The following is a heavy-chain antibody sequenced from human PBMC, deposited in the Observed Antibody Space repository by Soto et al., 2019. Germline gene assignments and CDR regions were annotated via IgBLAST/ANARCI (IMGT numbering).Heavy chain of an antibody. CDR3: ARAISGYVS. J-gene: IGHJ5*02. CDR2: INTGNGNT. D-gene: IGHD5-12*01. V-gene: IGHV1-3*04. CDR1: GITYTTYA. Sequence: QVQLVQSGAEVKKPGASVKVACKASGITYTTYAIHWVRQAPGQGLEWMGWINTGNGNTRYSQRFQGRVTLTTDTSASTAYMDVSSLTTEDPAVYYCARAISGYVSWGPGTLIPVSS.